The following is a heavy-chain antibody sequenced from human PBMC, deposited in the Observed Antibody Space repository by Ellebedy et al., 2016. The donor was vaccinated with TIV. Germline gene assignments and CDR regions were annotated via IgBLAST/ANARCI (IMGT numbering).Heavy chain of an antibody. Sequence: GGSLRLXXEASGFTFDDYAMHWVRQGPGKGLEWVSGISWNSGNTAYVDSVKGRFTISRDNAKNVSYLQMHTLRVEDTAVYYCGKDGFGRSYLDSWGQGTLVTVSS. CDR1: GFTFDDYA. J-gene: IGHJ4*03. D-gene: IGHD2-15*01. CDR2: ISWNSGNT. CDR3: GKDGFGRSYLDS. V-gene: IGHV3-9*01.